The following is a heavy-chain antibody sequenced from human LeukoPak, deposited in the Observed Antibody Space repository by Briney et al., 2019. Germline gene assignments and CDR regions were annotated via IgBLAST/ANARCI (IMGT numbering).Heavy chain of an antibody. CDR1: GSSFTSYW. Sequence: GASLKISCKGSGSSFTSYWIGWVRPMPGKGLEWMGIIYPGDSDTRYSPSFQGQVTISADKSISTAYLQWSSLKASDTAMYYCARSPKDIVVVPAAWYAFDIWGQGTMVTVSS. D-gene: IGHD2-2*01. CDR3: ARSPKDIVVVPAAWYAFDI. V-gene: IGHV5-51*01. CDR2: IYPGDSDT. J-gene: IGHJ3*02.